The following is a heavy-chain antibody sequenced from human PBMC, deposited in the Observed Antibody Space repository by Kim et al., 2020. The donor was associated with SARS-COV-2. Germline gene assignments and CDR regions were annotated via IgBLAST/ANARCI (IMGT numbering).Heavy chain of an antibody. V-gene: IGHV5-51*01. D-gene: IGHD3-22*01. CDR3: ARRRVVASKAFDI. J-gene: IGHJ3*02. Sequence: YSPSFQGQVTISADKSISTAYLQWSSLKASDTAMYYCARRRVVASKAFDIWGQGTMVTVSS.